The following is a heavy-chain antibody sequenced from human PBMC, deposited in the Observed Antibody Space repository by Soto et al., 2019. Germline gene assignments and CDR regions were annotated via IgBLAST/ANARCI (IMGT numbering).Heavy chain of an antibody. CDR3: AREVGSYCWSYYYGRDD. Sequence: QVQLVQSGAEVKKPGASVKVSCKASGYVFTNYFMHWVRQAPGQGLEWMGIINPNGGGTSYAQKFEGRVTMTGDSATSTGYMDLSSLRAEDTALYFCAREVGSYCWSYYYGRDDWGQGPSVSVSS. CDR1: GYVFTNYF. J-gene: IGHJ6*01. D-gene: IGHD2-8*02. CDR2: INPNGGGT. V-gene: IGHV1-46*01.